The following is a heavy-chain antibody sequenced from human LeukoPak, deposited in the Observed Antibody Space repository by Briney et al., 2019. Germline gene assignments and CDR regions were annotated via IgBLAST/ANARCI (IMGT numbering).Heavy chain of an antibody. CDR1: GGSISTYY. CDR2: MYYSGST. V-gene: IGHV4-59*01. Sequence: PSETLSLTCTVAGGSISTYYWNWIRQSPGKGLEWIGYMYYSGSTNYNPSLKSRVTISVDTSKNESPLKLSSVTAADTAVYYCARTPATTWTNHFDYWGQGTLVTVSS. CDR3: ARTPATTWTNHFDY. J-gene: IGHJ4*02. D-gene: IGHD4-17*01.